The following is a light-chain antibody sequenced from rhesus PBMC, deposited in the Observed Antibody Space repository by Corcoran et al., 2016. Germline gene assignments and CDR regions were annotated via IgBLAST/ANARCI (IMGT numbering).Light chain of an antibody. V-gene: IGKV3-24*04. CDR1: QSVGSY. Sequence: ETVVTQSPATLSLSPGERATLSCRASQSVGSYLAWYQQKPGQAPRLLIYGASSRATGIPDRFSGSGSGTDFTLTISSLEPEDVGVYYCQQSSNLSPYSFGQGTKVEIK. CDR2: GAS. CDR3: QQSSNLSPYS. J-gene: IGKJ2*01.